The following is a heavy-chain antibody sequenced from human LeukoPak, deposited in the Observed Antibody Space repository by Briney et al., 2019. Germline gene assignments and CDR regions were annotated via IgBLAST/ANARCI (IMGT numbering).Heavy chain of an antibody. J-gene: IGHJ5*02. CDR3: ARGRGWPLWFGELSAHPVHFDP. D-gene: IGHD3-10*01. CDR1: GYSISSGYY. V-gene: IGHV4-38-2*02. Sequence: SETLSLTCTVSGYSISSGYYWGWIRQPPGKGLEWIGSIYHSGSTYYNPSLKSRVTISVDTSKNQFSLKLSSVTAADTAVYYCARGRGWPLWFGELSAHPVHFDPWGQGTLVTVSS. CDR2: IYHSGST.